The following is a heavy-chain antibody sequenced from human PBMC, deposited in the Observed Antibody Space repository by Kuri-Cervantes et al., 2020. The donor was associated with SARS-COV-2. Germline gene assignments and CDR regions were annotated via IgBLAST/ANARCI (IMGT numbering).Heavy chain of an antibody. CDR1: GGTFSSYA. Sequence: SVKVSCKASGGTFSSYAISWVRQAPGQGLEWMGRIIPIFGTANYAQKFQGRVTITADESTSTAYMELSSLRSEDTAVYYCARFRPYCSSTSCYLANAFDIWGQGTMVTVSS. CDR2: IIPIFGTA. CDR3: ARFRPYCSSTSCYLANAFDI. J-gene: IGHJ3*02. D-gene: IGHD2-2*01. V-gene: IGHV1-69*13.